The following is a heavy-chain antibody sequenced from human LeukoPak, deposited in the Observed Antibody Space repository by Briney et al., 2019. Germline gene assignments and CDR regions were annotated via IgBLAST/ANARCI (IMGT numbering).Heavy chain of an antibody. CDR3: ARSLLMAAAGKKFDP. Sequence: ASVKVSCKASGYTFTGYYMHWVRQAPGQGLEWMGWINPNSGGTNYAQKFQGRVTMTRDTSISTAYMELSRLRSDDTAVYYCARSLLMAAAGKKFDPWGQGTLVTVSS. CDR2: INPNSGGT. D-gene: IGHD6-13*01. J-gene: IGHJ5*02. CDR1: GYTFTGYY. V-gene: IGHV1-2*02.